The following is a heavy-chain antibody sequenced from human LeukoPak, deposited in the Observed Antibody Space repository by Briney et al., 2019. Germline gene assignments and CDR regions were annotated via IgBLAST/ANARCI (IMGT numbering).Heavy chain of an antibody. CDR2: IKQDGSEK. CDR1: GFTFSDYY. Sequence: GGSLRLSCAASGFTFSDYYMSWIRQAPGKGLEWVANIKQDGSEKYYVDSVKGRFTISRDNAKNSLYLQMNSLRAEDTAVYYCARDDSDYGDYERFDYWGQGTLVTVSS. D-gene: IGHD4-17*01. J-gene: IGHJ4*02. V-gene: IGHV3-7*01. CDR3: ARDDSDYGDYERFDY.